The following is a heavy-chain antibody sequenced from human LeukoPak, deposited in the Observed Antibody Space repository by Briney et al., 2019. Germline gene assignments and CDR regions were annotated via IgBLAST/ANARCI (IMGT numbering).Heavy chain of an antibody. J-gene: IGHJ4*02. V-gene: IGHV3-30*18. CDR2: ISYDGSNK. CDR3: AKGGGSSWYFGY. Sequence: GGSLRLSCAASGFTFSSYGMHWVRQAPGKGLEWVAVISYDGSNKYYADSVKGRFTISRDSSKNTLYLQMNSLRAEDTAVYYCAKGGGSSWYFGYWGQGTLVTVSS. D-gene: IGHD6-13*01. CDR1: GFTFSSYG.